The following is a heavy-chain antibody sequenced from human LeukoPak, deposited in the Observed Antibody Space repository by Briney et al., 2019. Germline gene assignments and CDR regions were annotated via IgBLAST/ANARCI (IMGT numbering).Heavy chain of an antibody. J-gene: IGHJ4*02. D-gene: IGHD1-26*01. CDR2: IYAGGTT. CDR3: ARDGAGNYDY. CDR1: GFSVSNNY. V-gene: IGHV3-66*01. Sequence: PGGSLSLSCAASGFSVSNNYMSWVRQAPGKGLEWISIIYAGGTTHYAESVKGRFTISRDNSRNTLHLQMNNLRGEDTAVYYCARDGAGNYDYWGQGALVTVSS.